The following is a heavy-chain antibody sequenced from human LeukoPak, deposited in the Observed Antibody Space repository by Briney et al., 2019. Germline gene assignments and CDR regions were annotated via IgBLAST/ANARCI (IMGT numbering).Heavy chain of an antibody. V-gene: IGHV4-39*07. CDR2: INHSGST. CDR3: ARGGTYYDFWSGSYFDY. Sequence: SETLSLTCTVSGGSISSGDHYWSWIRQPPGKGLEWIGEINHSGSTNYNPSLKSRVTISVDTSKNQFSLKLSSVTAADTAVYYCARGGTYYDFWSGSYFDYWGQGTLVTVSS. D-gene: IGHD3-3*01. CDR1: GGSISSGDHY. J-gene: IGHJ4*02.